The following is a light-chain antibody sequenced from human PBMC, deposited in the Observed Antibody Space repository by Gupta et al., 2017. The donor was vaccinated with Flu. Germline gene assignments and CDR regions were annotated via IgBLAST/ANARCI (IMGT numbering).Light chain of an antibody. V-gene: IGKV1-39*01. J-gene: IGKJ3*01. CDR2: TAS. CDR1: QNITTR. CDR3: QQSYRPPFT. Sequence: DIQMTQSPSSLSASVGKRVTFSCRASQNITTRLNWYQQKVGKAPSLLIYTASSLQGGVPSRFSGSGSGTDFTLTISSLHLEDFAIYYCQQSYRPPFTFGPGTKVDVE.